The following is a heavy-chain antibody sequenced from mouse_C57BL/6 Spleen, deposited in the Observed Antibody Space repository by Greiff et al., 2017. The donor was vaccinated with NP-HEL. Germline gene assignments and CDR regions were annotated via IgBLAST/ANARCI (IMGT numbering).Heavy chain of an antibody. CDR1: GYTFTSYW. CDR2: IHPSTGGP. J-gene: IGHJ3*01. V-gene: IGHV1-53*01. CDR3: ARGGNYAVAWFAY. D-gene: IGHD2-1*01. Sequence: QVQLQQPGTELVKPGASVKLSCKASGYTFTSYWMHWVKQRPGQGLEWIGNIHPSTGGPPYNEKFKSKATLTVDKSSSTAYMQLSSLTSEDAAVYYCARGGNYAVAWFAYWGQGTLVTVSA.